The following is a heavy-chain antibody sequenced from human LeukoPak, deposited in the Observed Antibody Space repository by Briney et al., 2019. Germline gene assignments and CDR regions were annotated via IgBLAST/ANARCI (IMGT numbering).Heavy chain of an antibody. V-gene: IGHV5-10-1*01. D-gene: IGHD1-26*01. Sequence: RGESLKISCKGSGYSFTSYWISWVRQMPGKGLEWMGRIDPSDSYTNYSPSFQGHVTISADKSISTAYLQWSSLKASDTAMYYCALRSYNLGRYFDYWGQGTLVTVSS. CDR2: IDPSDSYT. CDR1: GYSFTSYW. CDR3: ALRSYNLGRYFDY. J-gene: IGHJ4*02.